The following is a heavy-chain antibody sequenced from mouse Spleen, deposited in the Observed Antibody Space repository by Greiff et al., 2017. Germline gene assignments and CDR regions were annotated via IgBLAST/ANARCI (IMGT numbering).Heavy chain of an antibody. CDR3: ARASYGSWFAF. V-gene: IGHV5-17*01. D-gene: IGHD2-2*01. Sequence: EVHLVESGGGLVKPGGSLKLSCAASGFTFSDYGMHWVRQAPEKGLEWVAYISSGSSTIYYADTVKGRFTISRDNAKNTLFLQMTSLRSEDAAMYYCARASYGSWFAFLGQGTLVTGSA. J-gene: IGHJ3*01. CDR1: GFTFSDYG. CDR2: ISSGSSTI.